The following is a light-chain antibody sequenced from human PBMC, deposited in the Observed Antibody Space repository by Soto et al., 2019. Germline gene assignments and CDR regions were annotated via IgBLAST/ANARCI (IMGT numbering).Light chain of an antibody. Sequence: EIVMTQSPATLSVSPGERATLSCRASQSVSSNLAWYQQKVGQAPRVLIYDASTRATGIPGWFSGSGSGTEFTLTISSLQSEDFAVYYCQQYNNWPETFGQGTKVEIK. CDR2: DAS. CDR1: QSVSSN. CDR3: QQYNNWPET. V-gene: IGKV3-15*01. J-gene: IGKJ1*01.